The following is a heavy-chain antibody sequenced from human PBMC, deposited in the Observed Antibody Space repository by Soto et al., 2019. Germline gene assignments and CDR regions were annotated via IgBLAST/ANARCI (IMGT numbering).Heavy chain of an antibody. V-gene: IGHV3-33*01. CDR3: ARDQGYFDY. J-gene: IGHJ4*02. Sequence: QAQLVESGGGVVQPGRSLRLSCAASGFTFSSYGMHWVRQAPGKGLEWVAVIWYDGSNKYYADSVKGRFTISRDNSKNTLYLQINSLRAEDTAVYYCARDQGYFDYWGQGTLVTVSS. CDR2: IWYDGSNK. CDR1: GFTFSSYG.